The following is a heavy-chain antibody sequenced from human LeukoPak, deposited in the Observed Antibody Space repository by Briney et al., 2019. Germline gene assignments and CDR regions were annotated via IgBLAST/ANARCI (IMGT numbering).Heavy chain of an antibody. V-gene: IGHV4-59*01. D-gene: IGHD1-20*01. CDR1: GGSISGYY. Sequence: PSETLSLTCTVSGGSISGYYWNWIRQPPGKGLQWIGYISYSGSTSYNPSLKSRVTISIDTSKNQFSLRLTSVTAADSAMYFCARGNWSPDYWGQGTLVTVSS. J-gene: IGHJ4*02. CDR2: ISYSGST. CDR3: ARGNWSPDY.